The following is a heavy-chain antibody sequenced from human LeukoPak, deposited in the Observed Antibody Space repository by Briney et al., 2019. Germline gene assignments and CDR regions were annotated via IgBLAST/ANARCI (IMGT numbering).Heavy chain of an antibody. CDR3: ARDGDGSGSYGAFDI. D-gene: IGHD3-10*01. J-gene: IGHJ3*02. V-gene: IGHV1-46*01. CDR2: INPSGGST. CDR1: GYTFTSYY. Sequence: ASVKVSCKASGYTFTSYYVHWVRQAPGQGLEWMGIINPSGGSTSYAQKFQGRVTMTRDTSTSTVYMELSSLRSEDTAVYYCARDGDGSGSYGAFDIWGQGTMVTVSS.